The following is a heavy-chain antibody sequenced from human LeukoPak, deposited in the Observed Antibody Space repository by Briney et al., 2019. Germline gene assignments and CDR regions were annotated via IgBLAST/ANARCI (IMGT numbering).Heavy chain of an antibody. D-gene: IGHD2-15*01. CDR3: ARGGTTPYYFDD. Sequence: PSETLSLTCTVSGGSITSYYWSWIRQPAGKGLEWIGRIYSNENTNYNPSLKSRVTMSVDTSKNQFSLKLSSVTAAGTAVYYCARGGTTPYYFDDWGQGTLVTVSS. J-gene: IGHJ4*02. CDR1: GGSITSYY. CDR2: IYSNENT. V-gene: IGHV4-4*07.